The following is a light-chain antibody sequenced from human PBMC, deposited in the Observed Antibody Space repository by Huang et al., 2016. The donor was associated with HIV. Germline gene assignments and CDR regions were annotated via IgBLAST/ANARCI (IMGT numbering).Light chain of an antibody. CDR3: QQYDSYWT. CDR1: QSINKY. V-gene: IGKV1-5*03. J-gene: IGKJ1*01. CDR2: KAS. Sequence: DVQMTQSPSTLSAYVGDRSTITCRASQSINKYLAWYQQKAGKAPDLLNYKASTLDSGVPARFSGSGSGTTVTLTISNLQPDDFATYYCQQYDSYWTFGQGTKVE.